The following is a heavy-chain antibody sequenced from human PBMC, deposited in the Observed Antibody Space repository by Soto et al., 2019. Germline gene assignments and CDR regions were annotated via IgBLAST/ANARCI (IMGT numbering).Heavy chain of an antibody. CDR3: VMYYYDSSGYYSGFDY. Sequence: SVKVSCKASGGTFSSYAISWVRQAPGQGLEWMGGIIPIFGTANYAQKFQGRVTITADESTSTAYMELSSLRSEDTAVYYCVMYYYDSSGYYSGFDYWGQGTLVTVSS. CDR1: GGTFSSYA. V-gene: IGHV1-69*13. D-gene: IGHD3-22*01. J-gene: IGHJ4*02. CDR2: IIPIFGTA.